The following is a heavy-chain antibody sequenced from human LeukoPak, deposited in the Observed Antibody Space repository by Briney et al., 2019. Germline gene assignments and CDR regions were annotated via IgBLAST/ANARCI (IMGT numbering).Heavy chain of an antibody. D-gene: IGHD3-10*01. CDR3: ARNYGSGSYHPTLGY. Sequence: ASVKVSCTASGYTFTSYGISWVRQAPGQGLEWMGWISAYNGNTNYAQKLQGRVTMTTDTSTSTAYMELRSLRSDDTAVYYCARNYGSGSYHPTLGYWGQGTLVTVSS. V-gene: IGHV1-18*01. J-gene: IGHJ4*02. CDR2: ISAYNGNT. CDR1: GYTFTSYG.